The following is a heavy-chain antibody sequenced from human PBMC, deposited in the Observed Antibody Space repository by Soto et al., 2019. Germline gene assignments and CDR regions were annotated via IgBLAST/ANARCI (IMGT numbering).Heavy chain of an antibody. CDR2: IYPGDSDT. D-gene: IGHD3-9*01. CDR1: GYNFTNYW. V-gene: IGHV5-51*01. J-gene: IGHJ4*02. Sequence: GESLKISCKSSGYNFTNYWVAWVRQLPGKGLEWMGIIYPGDSDTKYSPSFRGQLTISADKSISTAYLQWNSLKLWDTAIYYCASGYEDDILTGYFVYYFDYWGQGTQVTVSS. CDR3: ASGYEDDILTGYFVYYFDY.